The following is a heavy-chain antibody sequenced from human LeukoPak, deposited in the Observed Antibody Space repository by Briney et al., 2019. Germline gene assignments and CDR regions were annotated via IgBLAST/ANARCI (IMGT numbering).Heavy chain of an antibody. CDR2: ISSSGSTI. CDR1: GFTFSSYE. J-gene: IGHJ5*02. CDR3: ARDETYYGSGSRQRWFDP. D-gene: IGHD3-10*01. Sequence: PGGSLRLSCAASGFTFSSYEINWVRQAPGKGLEWVSYISSSGSTIYYADSVKGRFTISRDNAKNSLYLQMNSLRAEDTAVYYCARDETYYGSGSRQRWFDPWGQGTLVTVSS. V-gene: IGHV3-48*03.